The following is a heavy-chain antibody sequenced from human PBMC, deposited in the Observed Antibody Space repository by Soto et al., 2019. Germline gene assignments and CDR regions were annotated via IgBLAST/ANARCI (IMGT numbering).Heavy chain of an antibody. CDR3: ARGSYYGSGSLLPFDY. CDR2: IIPIFGTA. D-gene: IGHD3-10*01. Sequence: QVQLVQSGAEVKKPGSSVKVSCKASGGTFSSYAISWVRQAPGQGLEWMGGIIPIFGTANYAQKFQGRVTIPAAESTSTAYMELSSLRSEDTAVYYCARGSYYGSGSLLPFDYWGQGTLVTVSS. CDR1: GGTFSSYA. V-gene: IGHV1-69*12. J-gene: IGHJ4*02.